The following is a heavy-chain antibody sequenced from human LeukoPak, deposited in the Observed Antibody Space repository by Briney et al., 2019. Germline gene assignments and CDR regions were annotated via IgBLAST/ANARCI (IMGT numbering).Heavy chain of an antibody. CDR2: IYHSGST. D-gene: IGHD4-23*01. CDR1: GGSLNSGRYY. Sequence: SETLSLTCTVSGGSLNSGRYYWSWIRQPPGKGLEWIGYIYHSGSTYYNPSLKSRVTISVDRSKNQFSLKLSSVTAADTAVYYCARDYAVVTPSDAFDIWGQGTMVTVSS. J-gene: IGHJ3*02. CDR3: ARDYAVVTPSDAFDI. V-gene: IGHV4-30-2*01.